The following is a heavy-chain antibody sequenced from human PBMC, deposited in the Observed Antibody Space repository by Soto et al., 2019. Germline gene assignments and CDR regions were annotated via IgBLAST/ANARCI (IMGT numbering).Heavy chain of an antibody. CDR3: AKGRGGGSYYQSILAY. D-gene: IGHD1-26*01. J-gene: IGHJ4*02. CDR1: GFTFSSYA. CDR2: ISGSGGST. Sequence: EVQLLESGGGLVQPGGSLRLSCAASGFTFSSYAMSWVRQAPGQGLEWVSAISGSGGSTYYADAVKGRFTISRDNSKNVRYLQMNSRRAEDTGVYYCAKGRGGGSYYQSILAYWGQGTLVTVSS. V-gene: IGHV3-23*01.